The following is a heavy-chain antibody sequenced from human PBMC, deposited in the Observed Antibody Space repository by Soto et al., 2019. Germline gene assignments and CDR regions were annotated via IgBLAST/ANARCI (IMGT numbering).Heavy chain of an antibody. CDR2: ISGSGGST. CDR3: AKGYSRGLLWFGEYVPSGFDP. CDR1: GFSFLTDP. V-gene: IGHV3-23*01. D-gene: IGHD3-10*01. J-gene: IGHJ5*02. Sequence: GGSLRRSGSDSGFSFLTDPMHWFRHSPGKCLEXVSAISGSGGSTYYADSVRGRFTISRDNSKNTLYLQMNSLRAEDTAVYYCAKGYSRGLLWFGEYVPSGFDPWGQGTLVTVSS.